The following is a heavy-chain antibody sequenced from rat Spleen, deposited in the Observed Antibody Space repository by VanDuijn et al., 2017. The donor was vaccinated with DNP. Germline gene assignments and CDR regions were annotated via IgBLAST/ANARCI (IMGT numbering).Heavy chain of an antibody. CDR2: IVYDGCSS. V-gene: IGHV5S10*01. D-gene: IGHD1-2*01. CDR3: TTHGSIATISTGAMDV. Sequence: EVQLVESGGGLVQPERSLKLSCAASGFTFSDYSMAWVRQAPKKGLEWVATIVYDGCSSFYGDSVTGRFTISRDNAKNTLYLQMDSLRSEDTATYYCTTHGSIATISTGAMDVWGQGTSVTVSS. CDR1: GFTFSDYS. J-gene: IGHJ4*01.